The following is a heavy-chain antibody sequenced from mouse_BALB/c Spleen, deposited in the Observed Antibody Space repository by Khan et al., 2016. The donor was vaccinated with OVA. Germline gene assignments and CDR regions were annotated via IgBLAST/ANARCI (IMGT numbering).Heavy chain of an antibody. Sequence: VELVESGGDLVKPGGTLKLSCAASGFTFSSYSMSWVRQTPDERLEWVTTISSAGDFTYYPDSVKGRFTIPRDNAKNTPYLQMSSLKSEDTAMYYCASLLTGSFAYWGQGTLVTVSA. CDR3: ASLLTGSFAY. V-gene: IGHV5-6*01. CDR1: GFTFSSYS. J-gene: IGHJ3*01. D-gene: IGHD4-1*01. CDR2: ISSAGDFT.